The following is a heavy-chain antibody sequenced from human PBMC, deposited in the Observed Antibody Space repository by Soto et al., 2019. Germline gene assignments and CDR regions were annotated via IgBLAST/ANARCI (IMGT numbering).Heavy chain of an antibody. J-gene: IGHJ3*02. CDR2: IYYSGST. D-gene: IGHD1-26*01. CDR1: GGSISSGGYY. CDR3: ANTRGGGRELRHLDAFDI. V-gene: IGHV4-31*03. Sequence: QVQLQESGPGLVKPSQTLSLTCTVSGGSISSGGYYWSWIRQHPGKGLEWIGYIYYSGSTYYNPSLKSRVTISVDTSKNQCSLKLSSGTAADTAVYYCANTRGGGRELRHLDAFDIWGQGTMVTVSS.